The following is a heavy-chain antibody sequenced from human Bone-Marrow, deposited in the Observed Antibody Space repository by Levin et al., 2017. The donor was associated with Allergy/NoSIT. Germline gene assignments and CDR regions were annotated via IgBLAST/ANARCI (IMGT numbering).Heavy chain of an antibody. D-gene: IGHD6-19*01. CDR1: GFTDSYA. J-gene: IGHJ4*02. Sequence: PGGSLRLSCAVSGFTDSYAMSWIRQAPGKGLEWVSAISGSDTTVHYADSVKGRFTISRDNSESTLYLQMHGLRADDTAIYYCAKERQWLVRGWFDYWGRGTLVTVSS. V-gene: IGHV3-23*01. CDR3: AKERQWLVRGWFDY. CDR2: ISGSDTTV.